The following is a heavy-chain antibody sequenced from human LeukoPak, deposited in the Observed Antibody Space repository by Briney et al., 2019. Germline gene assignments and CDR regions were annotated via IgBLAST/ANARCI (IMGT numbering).Heavy chain of an antibody. CDR3: ARDGGIAAAGTACGFDP. V-gene: IGHV1-69*04. Sequence: GASVKVSCKASGGTFSSYAISWVRQAPGQGLEWMGRIIPILGIANYAQKFQGRVTITADKSTSTAYMELSSLRSEDTAVYYCARDGGIAAAGTACGFDPWGQGTLVTVSS. D-gene: IGHD6-13*01. CDR2: IIPILGIA. J-gene: IGHJ5*02. CDR1: GGTFSSYA.